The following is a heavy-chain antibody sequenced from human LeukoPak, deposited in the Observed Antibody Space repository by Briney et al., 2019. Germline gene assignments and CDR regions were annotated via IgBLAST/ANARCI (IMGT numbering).Heavy chain of an antibody. Sequence: GGSLRLSCAASGFTFSSYDMHWVRQATGKGLERVSAIGTAGDTYYPGSVKGRFTIPRENAKNSLYLQMNSLRAEDTAVYYCARVSLGYCSSTSCYAFDYWGQGTLVTVSS. D-gene: IGHD2-2*01. CDR3: ARVSLGYCSSTSCYAFDY. V-gene: IGHV3-13*01. CDR1: GFTFSSYD. J-gene: IGHJ4*02. CDR2: IGTAGDT.